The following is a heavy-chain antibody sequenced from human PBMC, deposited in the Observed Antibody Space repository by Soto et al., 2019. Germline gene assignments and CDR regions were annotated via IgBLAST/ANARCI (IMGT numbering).Heavy chain of an antibody. D-gene: IGHD3-3*01. V-gene: IGHV4-61*01. CDR3: ARVGVYDFPYGMDV. CDR2: IYYSGST. CDR1: GGSVSSGSYY. J-gene: IGHJ6*02. Sequence: QVQLQESGPGLVKPSETLSLTCTVSGGSVSSGSYYWSWIRQPPGKGLEWIGYIYYSGSTNYNPSLKSRVAISGDTSKNQFSLKLSSVTAADTAVYYCARVGVYDFPYGMDVWGQGTTVTVSS.